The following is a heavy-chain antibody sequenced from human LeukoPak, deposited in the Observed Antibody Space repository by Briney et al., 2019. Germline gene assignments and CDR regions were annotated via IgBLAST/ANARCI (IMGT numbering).Heavy chain of an antibody. V-gene: IGHV3-23*01. Sequence: GSLRLSCAASGFIFGDYVMIWVRQAPGKGLEWVSGITASGDRTFYGDSVRGRFTVSRDNSKNTLYLQMNSLRAEDTAVYYCAKNGVVVAASAFDIWGQGTMVTVSS. J-gene: IGHJ3*02. D-gene: IGHD2-15*01. CDR3: AKNGVVVAASAFDI. CDR1: GFIFGDYV. CDR2: ITASGDRT.